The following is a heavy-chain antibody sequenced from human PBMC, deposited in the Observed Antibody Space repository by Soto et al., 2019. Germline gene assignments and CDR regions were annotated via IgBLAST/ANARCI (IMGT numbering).Heavy chain of an antibody. Sequence: QVQLVQSGAEVKKPGSSVKVSCKVSGGPFSDYAVSWVRQAPGQGLEWMGGIIPMFGTANYAQKFQGRVTITADAATTTAYMEMSSLRSEDTAVYYCARDLYYYGSGNYYNRIDYWGQGTLVTVSS. V-gene: IGHV1-69*01. CDR3: ARDLYYYGSGNYYNRIDY. D-gene: IGHD3-10*01. CDR2: IIPMFGTA. CDR1: GGPFSDYA. J-gene: IGHJ4*02.